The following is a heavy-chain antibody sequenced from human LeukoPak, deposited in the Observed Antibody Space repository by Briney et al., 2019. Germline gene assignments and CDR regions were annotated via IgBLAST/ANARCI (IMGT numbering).Heavy chain of an antibody. Sequence: PGGSLRLSCAASGFTFSSYAMSWVRQAPGKGLEWVSAISGSGGSTYYADSVKGRFTISRDNSKNTLYLQMNSLRAEDTAVYYCAKGSREQWLVRGFDYWGQGTLVTVSS. V-gene: IGHV3-23*01. D-gene: IGHD6-19*01. CDR3: AKGSREQWLVRGFDY. J-gene: IGHJ4*02. CDR2: ISGSGGST. CDR1: GFTFSSYA.